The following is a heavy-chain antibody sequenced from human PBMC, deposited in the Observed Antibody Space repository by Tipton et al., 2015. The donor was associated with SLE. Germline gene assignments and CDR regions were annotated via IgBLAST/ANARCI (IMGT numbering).Heavy chain of an antibody. V-gene: IGHV4-34*01. CDR2: INHSGST. D-gene: IGHD5-18*01. J-gene: IGHJ4*02. Sequence: AGLVKPSETLSLTCAVYGGSFSGYYWSWIRQPPGKGLEWIGEINHSGSTNYNPSLKSRVTISVDTSKNQFSLKLSSVTAADTAVYYCARVGYSYGSDYWGQGTLVTVSS. CDR3: ARVGYSYGSDY. CDR1: GGSFSGYY.